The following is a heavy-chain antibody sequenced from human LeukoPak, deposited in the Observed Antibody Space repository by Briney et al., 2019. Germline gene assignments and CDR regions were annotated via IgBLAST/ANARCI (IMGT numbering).Heavy chain of an antibody. J-gene: IGHJ6*02. CDR1: GGTFSSYA. D-gene: IGHD6-13*01. V-gene: IGHV1-69*13. CDR2: IIPIFGTA. Sequence: SVEVSCKASGGTFSSYAISWVRQAPGQGLEWMGEIIPIFGTANYAQKFQGRVTITADESTSTAYMELSSLRSEDTAVYYCARVSSWQHYYGMDVWGQGTTVTVSS. CDR3: ARVSSWQHYYGMDV.